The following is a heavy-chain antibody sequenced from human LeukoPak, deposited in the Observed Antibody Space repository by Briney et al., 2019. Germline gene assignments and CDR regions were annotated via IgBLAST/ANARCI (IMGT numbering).Heavy chain of an antibody. CDR3: ARETPLAVAGNFCDAVDI. V-gene: IGHV1-46*01. CDR1: GYTFTRYY. D-gene: IGHD6-19*01. J-gene: IGHJ3*02. CDR2: ITHSGGST. Sequence: ASVKVSCKASGYTFTRYYIHWVRQAPGQGLEWMGIITHSGGSTSYAQKFQGRVTMTRDTSTNTVYMELSSLRSEDTAVYYCARETPLAVAGNFCDAVDIWGQGTMVTVSS.